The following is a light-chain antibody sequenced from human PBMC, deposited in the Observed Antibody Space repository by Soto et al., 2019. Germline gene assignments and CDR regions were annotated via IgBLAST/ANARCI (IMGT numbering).Light chain of an antibody. CDR1: QSVSSN. CDR2: VTS. J-gene: IGKJ4*01. V-gene: IGKV3-15*01. Sequence: EIVMTQSPAPLSVSPGERATLSCRASQSVSSNLAWYQQKPGQAPRLLIYVTSTRATGIPARFSGSGSATDFTLTISTLQSEDFAVYYCQQYNKWPLTFGGGTKVEIK. CDR3: QQYNKWPLT.